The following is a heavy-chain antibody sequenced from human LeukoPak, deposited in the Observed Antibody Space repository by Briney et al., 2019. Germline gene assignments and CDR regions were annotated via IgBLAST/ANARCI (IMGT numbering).Heavy chain of an antibody. Sequence: ASVKVSCKASGYTFTGYYMHWVRQAPGQGLEWMGRNNPNSGGTNYAQKFQGRVTMTRDTSISTAYMELSRLRSDDTAVYYCARDLRRYYDFWSGNDYWGQGTLVTVSS. V-gene: IGHV1-2*06. J-gene: IGHJ4*02. CDR3: ARDLRRYYDFWSGNDY. CDR2: NNPNSGGT. D-gene: IGHD3-3*01. CDR1: GYTFTGYY.